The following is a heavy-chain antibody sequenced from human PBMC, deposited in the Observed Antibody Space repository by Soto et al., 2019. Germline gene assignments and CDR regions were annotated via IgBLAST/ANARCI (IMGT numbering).Heavy chain of an antibody. CDR2: IATYNTNR. J-gene: IGHJ5*02. CDR3: ARVLRGVLNWFEP. V-gene: IGHV1-18*01. D-gene: IGHD3-10*01. CDR1: GYTFTNFG. Sequence: AAVKVSCKTSGYTFTNFGLSWVRQAPGQGLEWMGWIATYNTNRNYAQKFQGRLTLTTDTSTSTAYMELKSLGYDDTAVYYCARVLRGVLNWFEPWGQGTLVIVS.